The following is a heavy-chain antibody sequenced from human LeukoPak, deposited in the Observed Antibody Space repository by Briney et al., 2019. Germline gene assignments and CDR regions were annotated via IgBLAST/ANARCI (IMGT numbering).Heavy chain of an antibody. Sequence: SVKVSCQASGFSFTDSSVHWMRQARGQSPEWIGWIVVGSGNTNYAQKFQERVSFTRDTSTSTAYMELSSLRSDDTAVYYCARQSGSYVGWFDPWGQGTLVTVSS. J-gene: IGHJ5*02. V-gene: IGHV1-58*01. CDR1: GFSFTDSS. CDR2: IVVGSGNT. D-gene: IGHD1-26*01. CDR3: ARQSGSYVGWFDP.